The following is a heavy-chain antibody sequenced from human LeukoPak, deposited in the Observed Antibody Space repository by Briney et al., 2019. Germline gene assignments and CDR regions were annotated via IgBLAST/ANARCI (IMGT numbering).Heavy chain of an antibody. D-gene: IGHD6-19*01. CDR2: ISPIFGTA. Sequence: ASVKVSCKASGGTFSSYAISWVRQAPGQGLEWMGGISPIFGTANYAQKFQGRVTTTADESTSTAYMELSSLRSEDTAVYYCARGKAVADYYYYYGMDVWGKGTTVTVSS. CDR1: GGTFSSYA. J-gene: IGHJ6*04. V-gene: IGHV1-69*13. CDR3: ARGKAVADYYYYYGMDV.